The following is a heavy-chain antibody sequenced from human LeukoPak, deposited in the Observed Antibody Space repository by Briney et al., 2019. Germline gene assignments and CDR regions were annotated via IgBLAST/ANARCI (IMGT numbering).Heavy chain of an antibody. V-gene: IGHV4-39*07. Sequence: SETLSLTCTVSGGSISSSSYYWGWIGQPPGKGREWIGSIYYSGSTYYNPSLKSRVTISVDTSKNQFSLKLSSVTAADTAVYYCARDYYDSSGYSLLLDYWGQGTLVTVSS. J-gene: IGHJ4*02. CDR1: GGSISSSSYY. D-gene: IGHD3-22*01. CDR3: ARDYYDSSGYSLLLDY. CDR2: IYYSGST.